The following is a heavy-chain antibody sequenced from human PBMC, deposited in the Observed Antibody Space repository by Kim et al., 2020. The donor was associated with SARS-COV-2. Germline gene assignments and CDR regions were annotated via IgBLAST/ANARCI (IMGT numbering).Heavy chain of an antibody. Sequence: ALVKVSCKASGYTFSSYDINWVRQATGQGLEWMGWMNPNSANTGFAQKFQGRVTMTRNTSISTAYMELSSLRSEDTAVYYCARVRSIAANNYYYYGMDVWGQGTTVTVSS. CDR3: ARVRSIAANNYYYYGMDV. CDR2: MNPNSANT. CDR1: GYTFSSYD. D-gene: IGHD6-13*01. V-gene: IGHV1-8*01. J-gene: IGHJ6*02.